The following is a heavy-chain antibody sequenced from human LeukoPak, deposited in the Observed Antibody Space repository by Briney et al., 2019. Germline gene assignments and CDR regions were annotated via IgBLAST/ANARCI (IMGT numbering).Heavy chain of an antibody. V-gene: IGHV3-30*03. Sequence: PGRSLRLSCAASGFTFSSYGMHWVRQAPGKGLEWVAVISYDGSNKYYADPVKGRFTISRDNSKNTLYLQMNSLRAEDTAVYYCTSEGVDVFDIWGQGTMVSVSS. CDR1: GFTFSSYG. CDR2: ISYDGSNK. J-gene: IGHJ3*02. D-gene: IGHD3-10*01. CDR3: TSEGVDVFDI.